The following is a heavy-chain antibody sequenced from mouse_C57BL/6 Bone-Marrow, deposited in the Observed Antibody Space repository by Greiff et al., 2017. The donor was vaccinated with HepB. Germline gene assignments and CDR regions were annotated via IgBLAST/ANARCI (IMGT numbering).Heavy chain of an antibody. V-gene: IGHV1-59*01. CDR3: ASSYYYGLDY. CDR1: GYTFTSYW. Sequence: QVQLQQPGAELVRPGTSVKLSCKASGYTFTSYWMHWVKQRPGQGLEWIRVIDPSDSYTNYNQKFKGKATLTVDTSSSTAYMQLSSLTSEDSAVYYCASSYYYGLDYWGQGTTLTVSS. CDR2: IDPSDSYT. D-gene: IGHD1-1*01. J-gene: IGHJ2*01.